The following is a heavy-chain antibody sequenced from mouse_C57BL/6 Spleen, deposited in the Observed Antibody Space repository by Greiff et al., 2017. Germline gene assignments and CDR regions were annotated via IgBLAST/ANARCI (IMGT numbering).Heavy chain of an antibody. D-gene: IGHD1-1*01. CDR2: IRNKANNHAT. J-gene: IGHJ4*01. Sequence: EVQRVESGGGLVQPGGSMKLSCAASGFTFSDAWMDWVRQSPEKGLEWVAEIRNKANNHATYYAESVKGRFTISRDDSKSSVYLQMNSLSAEDTGIYYCTRPLITTVVAILDYAMDYWGQGTSVTVSS. V-gene: IGHV6-6*01. CDR1: GFTFSDAW. CDR3: TRPLITTVVAILDYAMDY.